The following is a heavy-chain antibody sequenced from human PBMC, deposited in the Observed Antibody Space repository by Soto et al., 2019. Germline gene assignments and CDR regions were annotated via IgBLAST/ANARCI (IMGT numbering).Heavy chain of an antibody. Sequence: PGESLKISCKGSGYSFTNYWIGWVRQMPGKGLEWMGIIYPGDSDTRYSPSFQGQVTISADKSTSTAYLQWSSLKASDTAMYYCARNYDSSGYYQSNDPFDIWGQGTMVTVS. CDR3: ARNYDSSGYYQSNDPFDI. CDR1: GYSFTNYW. CDR2: IYPGDSDT. D-gene: IGHD3-22*01. V-gene: IGHV5-51*01. J-gene: IGHJ3*02.